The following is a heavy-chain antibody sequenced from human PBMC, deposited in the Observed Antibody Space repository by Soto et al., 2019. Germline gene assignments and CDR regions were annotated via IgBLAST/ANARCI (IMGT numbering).Heavy chain of an antibody. J-gene: IGHJ6*03. CDR1: GYTFTSYG. CDR3: ARSVAIFGNHYYYYYYMDV. V-gene: IGHV1-18*01. Sequence: ASVKVSCKASGYTFTSYGISWVRQAPGQGLEWMGWISAYNGNTNYSQKFQGRVTITRNTSISTAYMELSSLRSEDTAVYYCARSVAIFGNHYYYYYYMDVWGKGTTVTVSS. CDR2: ISAYNGNT. D-gene: IGHD3-3*01.